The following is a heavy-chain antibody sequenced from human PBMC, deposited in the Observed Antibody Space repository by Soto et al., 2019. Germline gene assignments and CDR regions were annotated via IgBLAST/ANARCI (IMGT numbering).Heavy chain of an antibody. D-gene: IGHD3-22*01. CDR2: ITTYSGHT. CDR1: GYSFTTHG. V-gene: IGHV1-18*01. CDR3: ARDIYDSSGYYYDAFDI. J-gene: IGHJ3*02. Sequence: ASVKVSCKASGYSFTTHGITWVRQAPGQGLEWMGLITTYSGHTSYSPSLQGRVSMTRDTATSTAYMELRSLRSDDTAVYYCARDIYDSSGYYYDAFDIWGQGTMVTVSS.